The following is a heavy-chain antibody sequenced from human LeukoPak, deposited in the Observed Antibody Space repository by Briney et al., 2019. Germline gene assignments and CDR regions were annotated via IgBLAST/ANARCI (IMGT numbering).Heavy chain of an antibody. CDR3: ARGGQAGTGDL. V-gene: IGHV3-21*01. CDR2: ISSSSSYI. J-gene: IGHJ5*02. D-gene: IGHD3-10*01. CDR1: GFAFDDLS. Sequence: GGSLRLSCAASGFAFDDLSMHWVRQVPGKGLEWVSSISSSSSYIYYADSVKGRFTISRDNAKNSLYLQMHSLRAEDTAVYYCARGGQAGTGDLWGQGTLVTVSS.